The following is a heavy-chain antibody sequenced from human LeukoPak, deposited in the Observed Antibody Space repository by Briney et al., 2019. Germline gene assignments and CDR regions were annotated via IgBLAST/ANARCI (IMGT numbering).Heavy chain of an antibody. CDR3: ARSLGYCSSTSCLSQEPFDY. CDR1: GGSISSGGYY. CDR2: IYYSGST. D-gene: IGHD2-2*01. V-gene: IGHV4-31*03. Sequence: PSQTLSLTCTVSGGSISSGGYYWSWIRQHPGKGLEWIGYIYYSGSTYYNPSLKSRVTISVDTSKNQFSLKLSSATAADTAVYYCARSLGYCSSTSCLSQEPFDYWGQGTLVTVSS. J-gene: IGHJ4*02.